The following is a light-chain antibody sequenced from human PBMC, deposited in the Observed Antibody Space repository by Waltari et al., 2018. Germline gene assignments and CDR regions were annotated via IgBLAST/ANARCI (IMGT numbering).Light chain of an antibody. Sequence: DIQMTQSPSTLSASVGDRVTITCRASQDITTSLAWYQQKPGKAPKVLIYRTSNLKSGVSSRFSGSGSGTEFTLTINSLQPDDFATYYCLQDYNYPLTFGQGTKLEIK. CDR2: RTS. CDR1: QDITTS. CDR3: LQDYNYPLT. J-gene: IGKJ2*01. V-gene: IGKV1-5*03.